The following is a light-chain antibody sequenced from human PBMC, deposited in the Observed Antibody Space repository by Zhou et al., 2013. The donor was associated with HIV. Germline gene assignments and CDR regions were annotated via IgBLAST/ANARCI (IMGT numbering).Light chain of an antibody. CDR1: QDISGW. CDR2: DAS. J-gene: IGKJ3*01. CDR3: QQAHSFPIT. V-gene: IGKV1-12*01. Sequence: DIQMTQSPSSVSASVGDRVTITCRASQDISGWLAWYQQKPGKAPKLLIYDASGLQGGVPSRFSGSGSGTDYTLTISSLQPEDFASYYCQQAHSFPITFGPGTKVDIK.